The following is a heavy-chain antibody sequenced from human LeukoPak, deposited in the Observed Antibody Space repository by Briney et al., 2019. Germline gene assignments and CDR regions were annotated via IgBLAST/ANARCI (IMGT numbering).Heavy chain of an antibody. CDR2: INPSGGST. Sequence: ASVKVSCKASGYTFTSYYMHWVRQAPGQGLEWMGIINPSGGSTSYAQKFQGRVTMTRDTSTSTVYTELSSLRSEDTAVYYCARDDYGLPTDYWGQGTLVTVSS. J-gene: IGHJ4*02. CDR3: ARDDYGLPTDY. CDR1: GYTFTSYY. D-gene: IGHD4/OR15-4a*01. V-gene: IGHV1-46*01.